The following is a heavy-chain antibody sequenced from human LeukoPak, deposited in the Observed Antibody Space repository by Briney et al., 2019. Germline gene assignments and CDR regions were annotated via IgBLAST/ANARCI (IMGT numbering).Heavy chain of an antibody. CDR3: ARVQTIFGVVIFENWFDP. CDR2: INPNSGGT. D-gene: IGHD3-3*01. J-gene: IGHJ5*02. V-gene: IGHV1-2*02. Sequence: ASVKVSCKASGYTFTGYYMHWVRQAPGQGLEWRGWINPNSGGTNYAQKFQGRVTMTRDTSISTAYMELSRLRSDDTAVYYCARVQTIFGVVIFENWFDPWGQGTLVTVSS. CDR1: GYTFTGYY.